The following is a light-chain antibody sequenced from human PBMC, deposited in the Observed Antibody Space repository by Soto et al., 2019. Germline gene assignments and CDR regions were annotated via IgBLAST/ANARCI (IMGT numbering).Light chain of an antibody. V-gene: IGKV3-20*01. J-gene: IGKJ1*01. CDR2: GAS. CDR3: QQYGNSPQT. Sequence: EIVMTQSPATLSVSPGERATLSCRASQSVSNNIYLAWYQRKPGQAPRLLIYGASSRATGIPNRFSGSGYGKYLTLTIIRLEPEDFAVYYFQQYGNSPQTFGQETKVHIK. CDR1: QSVSNNIY.